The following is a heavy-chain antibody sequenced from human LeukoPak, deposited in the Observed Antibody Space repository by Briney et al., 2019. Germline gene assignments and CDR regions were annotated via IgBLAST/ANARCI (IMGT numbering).Heavy chain of an antibody. J-gene: IGHJ6*03. CDR2: IYYSGST. D-gene: IGHD3-3*01. V-gene: IGHV4-61*01. Sequence: SETLSLTCTVSGGSVSSGSYYWSWIRQPPGKGLEWIGYIYYSGSTNYNPSLKSRVTISVDTSKNQFSLKLSSVTAADTAAYYCARNHYDFWSGYYTPYYYMDVWGKGTTVTVSS. CDR3: ARNHYDFWSGYYTPYYYMDV. CDR1: GGSVSSGSYY.